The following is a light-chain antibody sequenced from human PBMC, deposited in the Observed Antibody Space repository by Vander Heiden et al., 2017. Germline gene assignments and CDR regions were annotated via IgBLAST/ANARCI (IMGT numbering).Light chain of an antibody. CDR3: QQSYSTPGLSVC. J-gene: IGKJ2*01. V-gene: IGKV1-39*01. CDR1: QSISNY. CDR2: AAS. Sequence: DIQMTQSPSSLSASVGDRVTITCRASQSISNYLNWYQQKPGKAPKLLIYAASSLQSGVPSRFSGSGSGTDFTLTISSLQPEDFATYYCQQSYSTPGLSVCFGQGTKLEIK.